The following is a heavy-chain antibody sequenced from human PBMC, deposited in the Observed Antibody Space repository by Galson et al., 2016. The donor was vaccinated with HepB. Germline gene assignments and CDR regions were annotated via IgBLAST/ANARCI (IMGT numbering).Heavy chain of an antibody. Sequence: SLRLSCAASGFSFSSYAMSWVRQAPGKGLEWVSVITSGGTTYYADSVKGRFTISRDNSKNILYLQMKSLRDEDTAVFYCAKRPYSYGKHYGMDVWGQGTPVTGSS. J-gene: IGHJ6*02. V-gene: IGHV3-23*01. CDR3: AKRPYSYGKHYGMDV. CDR2: ITSGGTT. CDR1: GFSFSSYA. D-gene: IGHD5-18*01.